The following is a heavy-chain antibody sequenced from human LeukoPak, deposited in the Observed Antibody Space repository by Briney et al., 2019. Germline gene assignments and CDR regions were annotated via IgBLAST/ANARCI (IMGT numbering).Heavy chain of an antibody. J-gene: IGHJ6*02. CDR1: GYTFTSYV. D-gene: IGHD2-2*01. V-gene: IGHV7-4-1*02. CDR2: INTNTGNP. Sequence: ASVKVSCKASGYTFTSYVMNWVRQAPGQGLEWMGWINTNTGNPTYARGFTGRFVFSLDTSVSTAYLQISSLKAEDTAVYYCARDRCSSTSCYHYYYGMDVWGQGTTVTVSS. CDR3: ARDRCSSTSCYHYYYGMDV.